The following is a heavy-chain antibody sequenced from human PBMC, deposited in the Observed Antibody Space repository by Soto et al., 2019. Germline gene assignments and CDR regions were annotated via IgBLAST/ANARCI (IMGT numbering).Heavy chain of an antibody. V-gene: IGHV3-23*01. J-gene: IGHJ4*01. CDR2: ISGSGCST. CDR1: VFTFSGYA. CDR3: AKDRPTTRDRSSTSCYIDY. D-gene: IGHD2-2*02. Sequence: GTLRLSCAASVFTFSGYAMSWVRQAPGKGLEWVSAISGSGCSTYYADSVKGRFTISRDNSKNTLYLQMNSLRAEDTAVYYCAKDRPTTRDRSSTSCYIDYWGQGTPVTVSS.